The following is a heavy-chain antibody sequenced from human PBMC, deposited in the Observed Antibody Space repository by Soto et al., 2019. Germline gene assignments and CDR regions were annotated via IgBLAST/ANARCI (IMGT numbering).Heavy chain of an antibody. V-gene: IGHV1-18*01. Sequence: ASVKVSCKASGYTFTSYGISWVRQAPGQGLEWMGWISAYNGNTNYAQKLQGRVTMTTDTSTSTAYMELRSLRSDDTAVYYCARSTQDPIIVVVPAAHNWFDPWGQGTLVTVSS. CDR1: GYTFTSYG. CDR2: ISAYNGNT. J-gene: IGHJ5*02. CDR3: ARSTQDPIIVVVPAAHNWFDP. D-gene: IGHD2-2*01.